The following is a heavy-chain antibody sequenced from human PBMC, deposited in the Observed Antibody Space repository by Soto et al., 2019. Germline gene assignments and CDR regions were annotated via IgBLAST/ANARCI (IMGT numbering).Heavy chain of an antibody. CDR2: INPNSGGT. CDR3: ARDRYPTAARGFSTGPSDY. V-gene: IGHV1-2*04. CDR1: GYTFTGYY. D-gene: IGHD2-21*02. J-gene: IGHJ4*02. Sequence: ASVKVSCKASGYTFTGYYMHWVRQAPGQGLEWMGWINPNSGGTNYAQKFQGWVTMTRDTSISTAYMELSRLRSDDTAVYYCARDRYPTAARGFSTGPSDYWGQGTLVTXS.